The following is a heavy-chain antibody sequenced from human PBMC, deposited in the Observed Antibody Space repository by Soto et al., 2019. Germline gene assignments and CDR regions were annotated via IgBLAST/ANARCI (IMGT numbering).Heavy chain of an antibody. CDR2: ISAYNGNT. CDR1: GYTFTSYG. D-gene: IGHD3-9*01. CDR3: ARDDGTAYYDILTGYRPGSLFDY. J-gene: IGHJ4*02. V-gene: IGHV1-18*04. Sequence: QVQLVQSGAEVKKPGASVKVSCKASGYTFTSYGISWVRQAPGQGLEWMGWISAYNGNTNYAQKLQGRVTMTTDTSTCTAYMELRSLRSDDTAVYYCARDDGTAYYDILTGYRPGSLFDYWGQGTLVTVSA.